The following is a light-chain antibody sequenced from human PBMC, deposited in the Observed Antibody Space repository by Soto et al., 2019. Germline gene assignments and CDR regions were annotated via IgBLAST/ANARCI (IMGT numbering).Light chain of an antibody. CDR3: SAHTYGALV. CDR2: EVR. CDR1: SSDVGRSNH. J-gene: IGLJ2*01. Sequence: QSALTQPASVSGSPGQSITISCTGTSSDVGRSNHVFWYQQHPGNAPKLIIFEVRTRPSGISDRFSGSKSGNTASLTISGLQAEDEADYYCSAHTYGALVFGGGTKLTVL. V-gene: IGLV2-14*01.